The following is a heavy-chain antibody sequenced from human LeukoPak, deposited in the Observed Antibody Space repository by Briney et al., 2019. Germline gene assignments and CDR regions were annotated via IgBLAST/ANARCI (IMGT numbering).Heavy chain of an antibody. CDR2: IWDDGSNK. Sequence: GGSLRLSCAASGFTFSRYGMHWVRQAPGKELEWVAVIWDDGSNKYYADSVKGRFTISRDNSKNTLYLEMNSLRVEDTAVYYCASRSPASDYWDQGTLVTVSS. D-gene: IGHD2-2*01. V-gene: IGHV3-33*01. CDR3: ASRSPASDY. J-gene: IGHJ4*02. CDR1: GFTFSRYG.